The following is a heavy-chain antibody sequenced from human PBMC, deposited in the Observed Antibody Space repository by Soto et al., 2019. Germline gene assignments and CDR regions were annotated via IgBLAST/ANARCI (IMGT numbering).Heavy chain of an antibody. V-gene: IGHV4-39*01. CDR1: VGSSSSSSYY. CDR2: IYYSGST. CDR3: ASHSGSYYAFDY. J-gene: IGHJ4*02. D-gene: IGHD1-26*01. Sequence: SETLSLTCTVSVGSSSSSSYYWGWILQPPGKGLEWIGSIYYSGSTYYNPSLKSRVTISVDTSKNQFSLKLSSVTAADTAVYYCASHSGSYYAFDYWGQGTLVTVSS.